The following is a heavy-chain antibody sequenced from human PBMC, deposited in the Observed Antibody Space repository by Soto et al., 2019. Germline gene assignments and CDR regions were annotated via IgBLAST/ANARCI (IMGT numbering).Heavy chain of an antibody. Sequence: QVQLQQWGAGLLKPSETLSLTCAVNGGSLTGYYWSWSRQPPGKGLEWIGEIKDGGVTNYSPSLKSRVTMSADTSKNQFSLNLNSVTAADTAVYYCARGQEGVVATHWDQGTLVTVSS. J-gene: IGHJ4*02. CDR3: ARGQEGVVATH. D-gene: IGHD5-12*01. CDR2: IKDGGVT. CDR1: GGSLTGYY. V-gene: IGHV4-34*01.